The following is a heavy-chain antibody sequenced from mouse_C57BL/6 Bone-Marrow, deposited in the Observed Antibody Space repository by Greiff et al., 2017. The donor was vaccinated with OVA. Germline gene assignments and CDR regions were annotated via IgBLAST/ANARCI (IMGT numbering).Heavy chain of an antibody. J-gene: IGHJ4*01. V-gene: IGHV1-59*01. Sequence: VQLQQPGAELVRPGTSVKLSCKASGYTFTSYWMHWVKQRPGQGLEWIGVIDPSDSYTNYNQKFKGKATLTVDTSSSTAYMQLSSLTSEDSAVYYCARYGGYSNSPYAMDYWGQGTSVTVSS. CDR2: IDPSDSYT. CDR1: GYTFTSYW. D-gene: IGHD2-5*01. CDR3: ARYGGYSNSPYAMDY.